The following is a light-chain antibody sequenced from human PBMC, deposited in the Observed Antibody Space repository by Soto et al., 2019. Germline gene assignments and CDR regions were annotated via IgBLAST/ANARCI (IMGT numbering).Light chain of an antibody. CDR2: EVS. CDR1: SSDVGGYNY. Sequence: QSALSQPASVSGSPGQSITISCAGTSSDVGGYNYVSWYQQHPGKAPKLMISEVSNRPSGVSNRFSGSKSGNTASLTVSGLQAEDEADYYCSSFAGSNNFVFGSGTKVTVL. V-gene: IGLV2-14*01. J-gene: IGLJ1*01. CDR3: SSFAGSNNFV.